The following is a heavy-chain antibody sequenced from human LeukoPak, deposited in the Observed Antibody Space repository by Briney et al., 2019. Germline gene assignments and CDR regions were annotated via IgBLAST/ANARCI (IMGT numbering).Heavy chain of an antibody. V-gene: IGHV4-34*01. CDR3: AGAARPGEEVCY. D-gene: IGHD6-6*01. J-gene: IGHJ4*02. CDR2: INHSGST. CDR1: GGSFSGYY. Sequence: SETLSLTCAVYGGSFSGYYWSWIRQPPGKGLEWIGEINHSGSTNYNPSLKSRVTISVDTSKNQFSLKLSSVTAADTAVYYCAGAARPGEEVCYWGQGTLVTVSS.